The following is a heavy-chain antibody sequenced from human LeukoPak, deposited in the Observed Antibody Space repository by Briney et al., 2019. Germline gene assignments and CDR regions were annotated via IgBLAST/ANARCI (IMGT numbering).Heavy chain of an antibody. V-gene: IGHV4-59*08. CDR1: GGSISSYY. CDR3: ARHWYSSGWYHPVDY. D-gene: IGHD6-19*01. Sequence: PSETLALTCTVSGGSISSYYWSWIRQPPGKGLEWIGYIYYSGSTSYNPSLKSRVTISVDTSKNQFSLKLSSVTAADTAVYYCARHWYSSGWYHPVDYWGQGTLVTVSS. CDR2: IYYSGST. J-gene: IGHJ4*02.